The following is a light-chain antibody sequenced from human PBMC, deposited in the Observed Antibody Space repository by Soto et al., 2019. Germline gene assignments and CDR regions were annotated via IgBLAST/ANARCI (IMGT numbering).Light chain of an antibody. Sequence: IEMSQSPSYLSASVVDRVTSTCRASQGIRNDLGWYQQKPGNAPKLLIYAASSLQSGVPSRFSGSGSGTDFTLTISSLQPEDFATYYCQQLNSYPITSGQGVRLEI. CDR2: AAS. CDR1: QGIRND. V-gene: IGKV1-17*01. CDR3: QQLNSYPIT. J-gene: IGKJ5*01.